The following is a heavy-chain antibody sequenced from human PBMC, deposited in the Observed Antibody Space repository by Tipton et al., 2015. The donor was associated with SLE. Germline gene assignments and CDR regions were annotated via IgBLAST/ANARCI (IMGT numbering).Heavy chain of an antibody. J-gene: IGHJ2*01. Sequence: SLRLSCAASGFTFSSYGMHWVRQAPGKGLEWVAIIWYDGSNKHYADSVKGRFTISRDNSKNTLYLQMNSLRAEDTAVYYCARHQRSPHIVVVIDWYFDLWGRGTRVTVSA. CDR3: ARHQRSPHIVVVIDWYFDL. V-gene: IGHV3-33*01. CDR2: IWYDGSNK. D-gene: IGHD2-21*01. CDR1: GFTFSSYG.